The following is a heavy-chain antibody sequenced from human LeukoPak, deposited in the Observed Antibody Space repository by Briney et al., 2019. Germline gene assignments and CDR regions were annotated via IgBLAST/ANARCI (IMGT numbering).Heavy chain of an antibody. V-gene: IGHV4-30-2*01. CDR3: ARVEYYYDSSGYFSPYFDY. CDR1: GGSISSGGYS. D-gene: IGHD3-22*01. Sequence: TLSLTCTVSGGSISSGGYSWSWIRQPPGKGLEWIGYIYHSGSTYYNPSLKSRVTISVDRSKNQFSLKLSSVTAADTAVYYCARVEYYYDSSGYFSPYFDYWGQGTLVTVSS. CDR2: IYHSGST. J-gene: IGHJ4*02.